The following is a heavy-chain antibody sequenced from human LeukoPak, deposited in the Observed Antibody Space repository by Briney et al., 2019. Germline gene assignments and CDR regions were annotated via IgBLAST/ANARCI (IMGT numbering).Heavy chain of an antibody. CDR3: ARNGYYYPDAFDI. CDR2: INPNSGGT. V-gene: IGHV1-2*02. J-gene: IGHJ3*02. Sequence: ASVKVSCKASGYTFTSYYMHWVRQAPGQGLEWMGLINPNSGGTNYAQKFQGRVTMTRDTSISTAYMELSRLRSDDTAVYYCARNGYYYPDAFDIWGQGTMVTVSS. D-gene: IGHD3-22*01. CDR1: GYTFTSYY.